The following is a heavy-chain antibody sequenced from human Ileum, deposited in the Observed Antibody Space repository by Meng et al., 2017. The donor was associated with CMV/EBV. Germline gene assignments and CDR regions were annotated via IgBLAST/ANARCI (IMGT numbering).Heavy chain of an antibody. V-gene: IGHV4-4*07. CDR2: IYAKGNT. CDR1: CCSINNYY. J-gene: IGHJ5*02. Sequence: VQLPGPGPGLVYPSASLSLTCTVSCCSINNYYWSWIRQSAEKGLEWIGRIYAKGNTNYNPSLQSRVTMSVDTSKNQFSLKLSSVTAADTAVYYCARDRSSSWYKDWFAPWGQGTLVTVFS. CDR3: ARDRSSSWYKDWFAP. D-gene: IGHD6-13*01.